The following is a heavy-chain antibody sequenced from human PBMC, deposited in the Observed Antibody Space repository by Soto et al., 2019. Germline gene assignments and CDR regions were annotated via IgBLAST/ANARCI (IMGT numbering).Heavy chain of an antibody. J-gene: IGHJ6*02. CDR3: ARDRVDIVATIYYYYGMDV. CDR2: INPNSGGT. V-gene: IGHV1-2*02. CDR1: GYTFTGYY. Sequence: GASVKVSCKASGYTFTGYYMHWVLQAPGQGLEWMGWINPNSGGTNYAQKFQGRVTMTRDTSISTAYMELSRLRSDDTAVYYCARDRVDIVATIYYYYGMDVWGQGTTVTVSS. D-gene: IGHD5-12*01.